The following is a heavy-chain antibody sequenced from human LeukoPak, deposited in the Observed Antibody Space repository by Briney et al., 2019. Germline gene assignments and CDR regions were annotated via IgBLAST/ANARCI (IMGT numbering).Heavy chain of an antibody. CDR2: ISAYNYRT. J-gene: IGHJ4*02. CDR3: AKGGAMVPTIDY. Sequence: AASVKVSCKASGSTFTEYYITWVRQAPGQGLEWVGWISAYNYRTNYAQKFQGRVTMTIDTSTTTTYMDLSSLTSDDTAIYYCAKGGAMVPTIDYWGQGTLVTVSS. V-gene: IGHV1-18*01. CDR1: GSTFTEYY. D-gene: IGHD4/OR15-4a*01.